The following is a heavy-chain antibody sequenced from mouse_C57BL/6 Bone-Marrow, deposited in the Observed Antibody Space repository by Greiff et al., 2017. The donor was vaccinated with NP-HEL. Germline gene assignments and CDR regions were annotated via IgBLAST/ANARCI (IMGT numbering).Heavy chain of an antibody. J-gene: IGHJ2*01. CDR1: GYTFTSYW. Sequence: VQLQQPGAELVKPGASVKMSCKASGYTFTSYWITWVKQRPGQGLEWIGDIYPGSGSTNYNEKFKSKATLTVDTSSSTAYMQLSSLTSKDSAVYYCARSVTTVVDFDYWGQGTTLTVSS. CDR3: ARSVTTVVDFDY. V-gene: IGHV1-55*01. D-gene: IGHD1-1*01. CDR2: IYPGSGST.